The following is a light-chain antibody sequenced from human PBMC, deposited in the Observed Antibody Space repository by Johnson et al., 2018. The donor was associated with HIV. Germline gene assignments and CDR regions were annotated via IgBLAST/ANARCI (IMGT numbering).Light chain of an antibody. CDR3: GASVRSLSAEV. Sequence: QAVLTQPPSVSAAPGQKVTISCSGSSSNVGNNVVSWYQQLPGTAPKVLIYEDNKRTSGIPDRFSGSKSATSATLGITGLPTGDEADYYCGASVRSLSAEVFGTGTKVTVL. CDR1: SSNVGNNV. V-gene: IGLV1-51*02. J-gene: IGLJ1*01. CDR2: EDN.